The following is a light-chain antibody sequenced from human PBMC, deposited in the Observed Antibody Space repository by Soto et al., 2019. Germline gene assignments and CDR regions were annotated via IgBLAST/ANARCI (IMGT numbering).Light chain of an antibody. V-gene: IGKV3-20*01. CDR2: STS. J-gene: IGKJ1*01. Sequence: EIVLTQSPGTLSLSPGERATLSSRASQRVTSSYLAWYQQKPGQAPRLLIYSTSSRATGIPDRFSGSGSGIDFTLTISRLEPEDFAVYFCQRYGNSPPWTFGQGTKVEI. CDR3: QRYGNSPPWT. CDR1: QRVTSSY.